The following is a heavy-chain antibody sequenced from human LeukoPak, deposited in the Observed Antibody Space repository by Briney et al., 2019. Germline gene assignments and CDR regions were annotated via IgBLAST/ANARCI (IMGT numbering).Heavy chain of an antibody. D-gene: IGHD1-26*01. Sequence: HGESLKISCRGSGYSFTTYWIGWVRQMPGKGLEWMGVIYPGDSDTRYSPSFQGQVTISADKSVNTAYLQWSSLKASDTAMYYCARSRGAANNWFDPWGQGTLVTVSS. CDR2: IYPGDSDT. J-gene: IGHJ5*02. CDR3: ARSRGAANNWFDP. V-gene: IGHV5-51*01. CDR1: GYSFTTYW.